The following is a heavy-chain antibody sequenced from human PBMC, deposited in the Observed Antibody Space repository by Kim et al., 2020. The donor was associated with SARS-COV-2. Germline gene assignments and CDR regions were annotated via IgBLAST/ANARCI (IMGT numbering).Heavy chain of an antibody. CDR2: ISGSGGST. CDR1: GFTFSSYA. J-gene: IGHJ6*02. Sequence: GGSLRLSCAASGFTFSSYAMSWVRQAPGKGLEWVSAISGSGGSTYYADSVKGRFTISRDNSKNTLYLQMNSLRAEDTAVYYCAADRGYDILTGYSLDYGMDVWGQGTTVTVFS. D-gene: IGHD3-9*01. CDR3: AADRGYDILTGYSLDYGMDV. V-gene: IGHV3-23*01.